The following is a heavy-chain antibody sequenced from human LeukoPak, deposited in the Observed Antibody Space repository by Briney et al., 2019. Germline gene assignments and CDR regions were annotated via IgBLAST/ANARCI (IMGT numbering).Heavy chain of an antibody. D-gene: IGHD5-18*01. V-gene: IGHV4-30-4*01. CDR1: GGSISSGDYY. Sequence: SQTLSLTCTVSGGSISSGDYYWNWIRQPPGKGLEWIGYIYYSGSTYYNPPLKSRVTISLDTSKNQFSLKLSSVTAADTAVYYCARDPRSYGKYYFDYWGQGTLVTVSS. CDR2: IYYSGST. CDR3: ARDPRSYGKYYFDY. J-gene: IGHJ4*02.